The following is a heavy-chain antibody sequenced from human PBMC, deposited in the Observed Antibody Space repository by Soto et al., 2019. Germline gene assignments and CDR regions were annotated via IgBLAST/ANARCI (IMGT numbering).Heavy chain of an antibody. Sequence: QVQLQESGPGLVKPSETLSLTCTVSGGSVNSGSYYWSWIRQPPGKGLEWVGHIYYSGSATYNPSLQSRVTILVDTSKDQFSLKLTSVIAADTAVYYCARDSYFDLKRGGYYYYTMDVWGQGTTVTVSS. CDR2: IYYSGSA. CDR3: ARDSYFDLKRGGYYYYTMDV. J-gene: IGHJ6*02. D-gene: IGHD3-10*01. V-gene: IGHV4-61*01. CDR1: GGSVNSGSYY.